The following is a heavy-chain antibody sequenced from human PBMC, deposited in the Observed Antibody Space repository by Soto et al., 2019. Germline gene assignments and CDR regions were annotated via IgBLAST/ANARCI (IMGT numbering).Heavy chain of an antibody. Sequence: SETLSLTCAVYGGSLSGYYWSWIRQPPGKGLEWIGEINHSGSTNYNPSLKSRVTISVDTSKNQFSLKLSSVTAADTAVYYCARGQGYSYYGMDVWGQGTTVTGSS. CDR2: INHSGST. CDR3: ARGQGYSYYGMDV. V-gene: IGHV4-34*01. CDR1: GGSLSGYY. J-gene: IGHJ6*02.